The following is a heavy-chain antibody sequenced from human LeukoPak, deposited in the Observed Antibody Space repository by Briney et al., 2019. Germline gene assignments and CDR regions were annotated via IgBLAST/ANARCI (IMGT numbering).Heavy chain of an antibody. CDR2: ISGGGGGT. J-gene: IGHJ3*01. D-gene: IGHD3-16*01. V-gene: IGHV3-23*01. CDR1: GFTFSNYA. CDR3: AKDTIVWPGGEAFHV. Sequence: GGSLRLSCAASGFTFSNYAMDWLRQAAGKGLEWVSAISGGGGGTHYADSVKGRFTISRDNSKNTLYLQIDSLRAEDTAVYYCAKDTIVWPGGEAFHVWGQGTVVTVSS.